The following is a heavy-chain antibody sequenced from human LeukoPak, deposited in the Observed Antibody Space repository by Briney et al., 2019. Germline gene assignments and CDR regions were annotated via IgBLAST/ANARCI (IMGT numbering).Heavy chain of an antibody. J-gene: IGHJ4*02. CDR1: AASISGGTYY. CDR2: IYFTGTT. Sequence: SQTLSLTCSLSAASISGGTYYWGWIRQPPGKGLEWIVSIYFTGTTYANPSLKSRGTICLCTSKTQFSLKLSSVTAADTAVYYCARRGGSGRAFDYWGEGTLVTVSS. V-gene: IGHV4-39*01. CDR3: ARRGGSGRAFDY. D-gene: IGHD1-26*01.